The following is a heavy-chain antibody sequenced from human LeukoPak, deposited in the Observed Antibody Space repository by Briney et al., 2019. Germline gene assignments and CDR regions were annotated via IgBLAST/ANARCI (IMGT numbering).Heavy chain of an antibody. J-gene: IGHJ4*02. CDR2: ISAYNGNT. CDR3: ARAYDSSGDYYVRFDY. CDR1: GSTFTSYG. Sequence: ASVKVSCKASGSTFTSYGISWVRQAPGQGLEWMGWISAYNGNTNYAQKLQGRVTMTTDTSTSTAYMELRSLRSDDTAVYYCARAYDSSGDYYVRFDYWGQGTLVTVSS. D-gene: IGHD3-22*01. V-gene: IGHV1-18*01.